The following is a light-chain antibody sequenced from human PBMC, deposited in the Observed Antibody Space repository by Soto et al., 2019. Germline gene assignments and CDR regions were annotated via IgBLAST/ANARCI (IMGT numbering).Light chain of an antibody. J-gene: IGKJ4*01. Sequence: DIQMTQSPSSLSASVGDRVTITCRASQSISSYLNWYQQKPGQAPKLLIYAASSLQSGVPSRFSGSGSGTDFTLTISSLQPEDFATYYCQQSYSTPPVTFGGGTKVEIK. CDR3: QQSYSTPPVT. CDR2: AAS. CDR1: QSISSY. V-gene: IGKV1-39*01.